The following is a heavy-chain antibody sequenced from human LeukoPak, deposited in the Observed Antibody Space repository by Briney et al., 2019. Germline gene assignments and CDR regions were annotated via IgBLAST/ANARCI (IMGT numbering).Heavy chain of an antibody. CDR3: ARHVSGSYPFGRYYFDY. CDR1: GDSISSSSSY. V-gene: IGHV4-39*01. D-gene: IGHD1-26*01. CDR2: IYYSGST. Sequence: SETLSLTCTVSGDSISSSSSYWGWIRQPPGKGLEWIGSIYYSGSTYCNPSLKSRVTISVDTSKNQFSLTLSSVTAADTAVYYCARHVSGSYPFGRYYFDYWGQGTLVTVSS. J-gene: IGHJ4*02.